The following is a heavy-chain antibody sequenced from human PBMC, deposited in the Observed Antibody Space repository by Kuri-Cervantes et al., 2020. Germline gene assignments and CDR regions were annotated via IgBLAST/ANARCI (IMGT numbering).Heavy chain of an antibody. CDR1: GGSFSDYY. V-gene: IGHV4-34*01. Sequence: GSLRLSCAVYGGSFSDYYWSWIRQPPGKGLEWIGEINHRGSTSYNPSLKSRVTISVDTSKNQFSLKLRSVTAADTAVYYCAGSPAVPAGVGDWFDPWGQGTLVTGLL. CDR3: AGSPAVPAGVGDWFDP. J-gene: IGHJ5*02. D-gene: IGHD6-19*01. CDR2: INHRGST.